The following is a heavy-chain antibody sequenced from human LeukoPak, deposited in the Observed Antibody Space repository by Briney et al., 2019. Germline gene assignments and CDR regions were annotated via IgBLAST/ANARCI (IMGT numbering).Heavy chain of an antibody. D-gene: IGHD6-6*01. CDR2: INPNSGGT. J-gene: IGHJ4*02. CDR1: GYTFTGYY. V-gene: IGHV1-2*02. CDR3: ARVPEYSSAAFDY. Sequence: ASVKVSCKASGYTFTGYYMHWVRQAPGQGLEWMGWINPNSGGTNYAQKFQGRVTMTRDTSISTAYMELSRLRSDDTAVYYCARVPEYSSAAFDYCGQGTLVTVSS.